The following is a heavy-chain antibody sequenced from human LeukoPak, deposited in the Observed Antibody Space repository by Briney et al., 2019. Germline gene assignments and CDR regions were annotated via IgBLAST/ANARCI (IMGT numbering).Heavy chain of an antibody. J-gene: IGHJ3*02. CDR3: AKVSSSGRYDAFDI. CDR2: IIPIFGTA. V-gene: IGHV1-69*05. D-gene: IGHD3-10*01. Sequence: VKVSCKASGGTFSSYAISWVRQAPGQGLEWMGGIIPIFGTANYAQKFQGRVTITTDESTSTAYMELSSLRSEDTAIYYCAKVSSSGRYDAFDIWGQGTMVTVSS. CDR1: GGTFSSYA.